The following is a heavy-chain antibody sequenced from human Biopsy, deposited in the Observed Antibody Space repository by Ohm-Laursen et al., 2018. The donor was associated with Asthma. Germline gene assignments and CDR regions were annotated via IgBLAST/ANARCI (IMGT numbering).Heavy chain of an antibody. V-gene: IGHV4-59*01. CDR3: ARDFGGWYYFDN. D-gene: IGHD3-3*01. J-gene: IGHJ4*02. CDR1: GGSISGFY. Sequence: SDTLSLTWIVSGGSISGFYWSWIRQPPGKGLEWIGYIYYTGTTNYNPSLKSRVSISVDTSKNQFSLKLTSVTAADTAVYYCARDFGGWYYFDNWGQGSLVTVSS. CDR2: IYYTGTT.